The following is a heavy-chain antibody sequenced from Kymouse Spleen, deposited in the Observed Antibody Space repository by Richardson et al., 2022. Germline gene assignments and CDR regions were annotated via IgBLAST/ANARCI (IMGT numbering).Heavy chain of an antibody. V-gene: IGHV3-48*02. CDR1: GFTFSSYS. CDR2: ISSSSSTI. Sequence: EVQLVESGGGLVQPGGSLRLSCAASGFTFSSYSMNWVRQAPGKGLEWVSYISSSSSTIYYADSVKGRFTISRDNAKNSLYLQMNSLRDEDTAVYYCARWGYCSSTSCLYYYYYGMDVWGQGTTVTVSS. CDR3: ARWGYCSSTSCLYYYYYGMDV. J-gene: IGHJ6*02. D-gene: IGHD2-2*02.